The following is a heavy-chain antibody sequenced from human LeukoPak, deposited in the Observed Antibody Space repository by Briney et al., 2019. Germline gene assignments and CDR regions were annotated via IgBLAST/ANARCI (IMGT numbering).Heavy chain of an antibody. V-gene: IGHV1-46*01. CDR1: GYILTELS. CDR3: ARVPIAVAGTSFDY. Sequence: ASVKVSCKVSGYILTELSVHWVRQAPGQGLEWMGIINPSGGSTSYAQKFQGRVTMTRDTSTSTVYMELSSLRSEDTAVYYCARVPIAVAGTSFDYWGQGTLVTVSS. J-gene: IGHJ4*02. CDR2: INPSGGST. D-gene: IGHD6-19*01.